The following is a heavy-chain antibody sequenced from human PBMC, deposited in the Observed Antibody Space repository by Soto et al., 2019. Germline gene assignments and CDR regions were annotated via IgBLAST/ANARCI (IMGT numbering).Heavy chain of an antibody. CDR3: ARRGDSSGYMDS. CDR2: IYPGDSDT. D-gene: IGHD3-22*01. J-gene: IGHJ5*01. CDR1: GYSFTKYW. Sequence: PGESLKISCKGSGYSFTKYWIAWVRQMPGKGLEWMGIIYPGDSDTRYSPSFQGQVSISADKSISTAYLQWSSLEASDTAMYYCARRGDSSGYMDSWGQGTLVTVSS. V-gene: IGHV5-51*01.